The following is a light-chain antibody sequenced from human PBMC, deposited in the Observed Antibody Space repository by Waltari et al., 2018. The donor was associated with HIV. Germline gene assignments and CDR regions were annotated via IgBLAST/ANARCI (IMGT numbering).Light chain of an antibody. CDR3: QQYYSTPPT. CDR1: QNLFYSSKNANY. J-gene: IGKJ1*01. CDR2: WAS. Sequence: DIVMTQSPHSLALSLGERATIHCKSSQNLFYSSKNANYLAGYKQKPGQSPKLPIHWASWQDTGVPDRFRGSASRTDFTLSISSLQSEDVAVYFCQQYYSTPPTFGQGTRVEIK. V-gene: IGKV4-1*01.